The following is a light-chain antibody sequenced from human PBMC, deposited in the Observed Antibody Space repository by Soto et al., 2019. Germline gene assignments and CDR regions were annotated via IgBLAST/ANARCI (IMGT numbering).Light chain of an antibody. CDR1: SSNIGAGYD. J-gene: IGLJ2*01. CDR2: GNS. V-gene: IGLV1-40*01. CDR3: QSYDSSLSGSV. Sequence: QSVLTQPPSVSGAPRQRVTISCTGSSSNIGAGYDVHWYQQPPGTAPKLLIYGNSNRPSGVPDRFSGSKSGTSASLAINGLQAEDEADYYCQSYDSSLSGSVFGEGTKVTVL.